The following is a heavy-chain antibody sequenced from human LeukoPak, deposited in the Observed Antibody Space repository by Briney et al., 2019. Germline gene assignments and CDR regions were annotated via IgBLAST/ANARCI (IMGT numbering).Heavy chain of an antibody. Sequence: GESLKISCKISGNSFTTYWIGWVRQMPGKGLEWMGIIYPGDSDTIYSPSFQGQVTSSADRSIKTAYLQWSSLKASDTAMYYCASPRGHYDSSAFDFWGQGTLVTVSS. V-gene: IGHV5-51*01. D-gene: IGHD3-22*01. CDR1: GNSFTTYW. J-gene: IGHJ4*02. CDR2: IYPGDSDT. CDR3: ASPRGHYDSSAFDF.